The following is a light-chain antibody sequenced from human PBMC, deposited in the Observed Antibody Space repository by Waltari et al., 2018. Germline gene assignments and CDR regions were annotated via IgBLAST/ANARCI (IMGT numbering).Light chain of an antibody. Sequence: QSVLTQSPSASGTPGQRVTISCSGSSSNIGANTVNWYQQFPGTPPRLLIYSNDQRPSGVPDRFSGSKSGTSASLAISGLQSEDETDYYCAAWDDSLNGWVFGGGTKLTVL. J-gene: IGLJ3*02. CDR1: SSNIGANT. V-gene: IGLV1-44*01. CDR2: SND. CDR3: AAWDDSLNGWV.